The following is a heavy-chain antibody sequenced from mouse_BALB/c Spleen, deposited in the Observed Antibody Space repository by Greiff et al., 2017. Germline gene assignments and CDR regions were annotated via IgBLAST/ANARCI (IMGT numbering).Heavy chain of an antibody. J-gene: IGHJ2*01. V-gene: IGHV1-5*01. CDR1: GYTFTSYW. CDR3: TREGDYDYDEG. CDR2: IYPGNSDT. D-gene: IGHD2-4*01. Sequence: EVQLQQSGTVLARPGASVKMSCKASGYTFTSYWMHWVKQRPGQGLEWIGAIYPGNSDTSYNQKFKGKAKLTAVTSTSTAYMELSSLTNEDSAVYYCTREGDYDYDEGWGQGTTLTVSS.